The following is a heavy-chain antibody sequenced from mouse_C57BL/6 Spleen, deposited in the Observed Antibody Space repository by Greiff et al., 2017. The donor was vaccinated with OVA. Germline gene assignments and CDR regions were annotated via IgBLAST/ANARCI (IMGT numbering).Heavy chain of an antibody. J-gene: IGHJ1*03. CDR3: ATTVVAPYWYFDV. Sequence: QVQLQQPGAELVRPGSSVKLSCKASGYTFTSYWMDWVKQRPGQGLEWIGNIYPSDSETHYNQKFKDKATLTVDKSSSTAYMQLSSLTSEDSAVYYCATTVVAPYWYFDVWGTGTTVTVSS. D-gene: IGHD1-1*01. CDR1: GYTFTSYW. CDR2: IYPSDSET. V-gene: IGHV1-61*01.